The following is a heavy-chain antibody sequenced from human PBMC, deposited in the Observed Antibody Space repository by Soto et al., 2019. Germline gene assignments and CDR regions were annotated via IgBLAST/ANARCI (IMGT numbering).Heavy chain of an antibody. CDR2: IRYSGTT. CDR1: GDSVNGPSYV. V-gene: IGHV4-61*03. J-gene: IGHJ4*02. Sequence: QVQLQESGPGLVRPSETLTLTCTVSGDSVNGPSYVWAWIRQSPGKGLEWIGHIRYSGTTEYHPSLRGRVTISLDKAQNHFSRNLASVTSADSAVYYCARTDHSGGWAAWFWGQGTLVTVSA. CDR3: ARTDHSGGWAAWF. D-gene: IGHD2-15*01.